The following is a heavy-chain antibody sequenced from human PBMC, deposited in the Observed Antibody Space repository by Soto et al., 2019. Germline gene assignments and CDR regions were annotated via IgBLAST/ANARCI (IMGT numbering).Heavy chain of an antibody. CDR1: GYTFTSYS. V-gene: IGHV1-18*04. CDR2: ISPKSGSI. D-gene: IGHD3-22*01. J-gene: IGHJ6*02. Sequence: ASVKVSCKASGYTFTSYSISWVRQAPGQGLEWMGWISPKSGSIKYAQKFQGRVIMTTDTSTSTAYMEVRSLRSDDTAVYYCVKDRDSNSWPSRDVWGPGTTVTVSS. CDR3: VKDRDSNSWPSRDV.